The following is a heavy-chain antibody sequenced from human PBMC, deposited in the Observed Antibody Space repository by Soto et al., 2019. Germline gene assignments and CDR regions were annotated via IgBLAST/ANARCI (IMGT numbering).Heavy chain of an antibody. CDR3: ARAPAFYGSGSYYPYYYYGMDV. CDR1: GYTFTSYG. V-gene: IGHV1-18*01. Sequence: ASVKVSCKASGYTFTSYGISWVRRAPGQGLEWMGWISAYNGNTNYAQKLQGRVTMTTDTSTSTAYMELRSLRSDDTAVYYCARAPAFYGSGSYYPYYYYGMDVWGQGTTVTVSS. CDR2: ISAYNGNT. D-gene: IGHD3-10*01. J-gene: IGHJ6*02.